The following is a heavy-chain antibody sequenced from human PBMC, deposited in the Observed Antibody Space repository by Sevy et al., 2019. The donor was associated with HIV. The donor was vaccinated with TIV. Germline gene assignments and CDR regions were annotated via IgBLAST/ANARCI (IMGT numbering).Heavy chain of an antibody. CDR3: ENGISGWRRDDAFDI. CDR1: GFTFSSYG. J-gene: IGHJ3*02. V-gene: IGHV3-30*18. D-gene: IGHD6-19*01. CDR2: ISYDGSNK. Sequence: GGSLRLSCAASGFTFSSYGMHWVRQAPGKGLEWVAVISYDGSNKYYADSVKGRFTISRDNSKNTLYLQMNSLRAEDTAVYYCENGISGWRRDDAFDIWGQGTMVTVSS.